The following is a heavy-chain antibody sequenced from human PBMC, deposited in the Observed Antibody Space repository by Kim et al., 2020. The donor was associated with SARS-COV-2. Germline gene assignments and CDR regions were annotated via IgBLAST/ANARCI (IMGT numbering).Heavy chain of an antibody. Sequence: GGSLRLSCAASGFTFRSHWRNWVRQAPGRGLMWVSRINGDGIGRSYADFVKGRFTITRDNAKNTLYLQMSSLRAEDTAVYYCARRGNYENAFDILGQGTMVTVSS. CDR2: INGDGIGR. CDR1: GFTFRSHW. D-gene: IGHD1-7*01. J-gene: IGHJ3*02. V-gene: IGHV3-74*01. CDR3: ARRGNYENAFDI.